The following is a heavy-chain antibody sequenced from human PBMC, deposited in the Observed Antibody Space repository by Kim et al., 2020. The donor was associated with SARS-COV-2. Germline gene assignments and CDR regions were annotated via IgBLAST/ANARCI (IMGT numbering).Heavy chain of an antibody. Sequence: KLQGRVTMTTDTSTSTAYMELRSLRSDDTAVYYCARSAVDSSGYLSEFDYWGQGTLVTVSS. CDR3: ARSAVDSSGYLSEFDY. J-gene: IGHJ4*02. D-gene: IGHD3-22*01. V-gene: IGHV1-18*01.